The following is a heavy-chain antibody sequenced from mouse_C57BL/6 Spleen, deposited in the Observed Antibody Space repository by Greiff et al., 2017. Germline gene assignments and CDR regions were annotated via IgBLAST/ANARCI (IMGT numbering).Heavy chain of an antibody. J-gene: IGHJ1*03. V-gene: IGHV1-15*01. Sequence: QVQLKESGAELVRPGASVTLSCKASGYTFTDYDMHWVKQTPVHGLEWIGAIDPENGGTAYNQKFKGKAILTADKSSSTAYMALRRLTSEDSAVYYCTRGAFTTEVAGYFDYWGTGTTVTVSS. CDR2: IDPENGGT. CDR3: TRGAFTTEVAGYFDY. CDR1: GYTFTDYD. D-gene: IGHD1-1*01.